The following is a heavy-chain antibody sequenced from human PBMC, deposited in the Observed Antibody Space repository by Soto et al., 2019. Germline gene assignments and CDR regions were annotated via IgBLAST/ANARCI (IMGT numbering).Heavy chain of an antibody. D-gene: IGHD2-2*01. J-gene: IGHJ1*01. Sequence: SETLSLTCTVSGGSISSSSYYWGWIRQSPGKGLEWIGSFYYSGSTYYNPSLKSRVTISVDTSKNQFSLKLSSVTAADTAVYYCARGRIVVVPAAMLHYFQHWGQGTLVTVS. CDR2: FYYSGST. V-gene: IGHV4-39*07. CDR1: GGSISSSSYY. CDR3: ARGRIVVVPAAMLHYFQH.